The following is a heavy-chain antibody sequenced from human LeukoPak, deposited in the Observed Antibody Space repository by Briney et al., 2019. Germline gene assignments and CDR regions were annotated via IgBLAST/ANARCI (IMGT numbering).Heavy chain of an antibody. CDR2: IYSSGST. V-gene: IGHV3-53*01. CDR3: AKGEGTKGHYYFEY. CDR1: GFTVNSNY. D-gene: IGHD2-8*01. J-gene: IGHJ4*02. Sequence: GGTLRLSCAASGFTVNSNYMSWVRQAPGKGLEWVSVIYSSGSTYYRDSVKGRFTISRDSSKNTIYLQMNSLRDEDTAVYYCAKGEGTKGHYYFEYWGQVSPVTVSS.